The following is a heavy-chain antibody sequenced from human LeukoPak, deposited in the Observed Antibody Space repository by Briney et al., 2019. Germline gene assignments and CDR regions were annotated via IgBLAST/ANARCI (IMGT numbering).Heavy chain of an antibody. J-gene: IGHJ1*01. Sequence: ASVKVSCKASGYTFTGYYMHWVRRAPGQGLEWMGWINPNSGGTNYAQKFQGRVTMTRDTSISTAYMELSRLRSDDTAVYYCARARRIAVAGSTQYFQHWGQGTLVTVSS. CDR3: ARARRIAVAGSTQYFQH. CDR1: GYTFTGYY. V-gene: IGHV1-2*02. D-gene: IGHD6-19*01. CDR2: INPNSGGT.